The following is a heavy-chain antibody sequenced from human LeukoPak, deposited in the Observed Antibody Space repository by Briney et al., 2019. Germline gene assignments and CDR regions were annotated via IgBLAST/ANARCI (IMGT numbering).Heavy chain of an antibody. V-gene: IGHV3-23*01. CDR2: ISGSGGST. Sequence: GGSLRLSCAASGFTFSDYYMSWVRQAPGKGLEWVSAISGSGGSTYYADSVKGRFTISRDNSKNTLYLQINSLRAEDTAVYYCAKARDGYNYFDYWGQGTLVTVSS. J-gene: IGHJ4*02. CDR3: AKARDGYNYFDY. CDR1: GFTFSDYY. D-gene: IGHD5-24*01.